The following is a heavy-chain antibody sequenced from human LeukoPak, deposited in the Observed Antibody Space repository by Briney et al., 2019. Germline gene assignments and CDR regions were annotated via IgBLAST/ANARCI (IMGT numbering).Heavy chain of an antibody. CDR1: GFTFSSYA. D-gene: IGHD2-8*01. CDR3: AKDRSCSNVICHAFFDY. Sequence: GGALRLSCAAPGFTFSSYAVSWVRQAPGKGLEWVSSISGSGGSTYSADSVRGRFTIPRHHSKHKLSQQMPSRSAEDMVLDYGAKDRSCSNVICHAFFDYRGQG. J-gene: IGHJ4*02. V-gene: IGHV3-23*01. CDR2: ISGSGGST.